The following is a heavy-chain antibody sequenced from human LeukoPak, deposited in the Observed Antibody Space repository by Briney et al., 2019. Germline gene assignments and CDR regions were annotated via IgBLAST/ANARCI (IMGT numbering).Heavy chain of an antibody. CDR2: IKQDGREK. CDR1: GFTFSSYW. D-gene: IGHD1-26*01. J-gene: IGHJ4*02. CDR3: ATDVGALDH. V-gene: IGHV3-7*01. Sequence: PGGSLRLSCASSGFTFSSYWMSWVRQAPGKGLEGVANIKQDGREKYYVDSLKGRFTIPRDNAKNSLYLQMNSLRAEDTAVYYCATDVGALDHWGQGTLVTVSS.